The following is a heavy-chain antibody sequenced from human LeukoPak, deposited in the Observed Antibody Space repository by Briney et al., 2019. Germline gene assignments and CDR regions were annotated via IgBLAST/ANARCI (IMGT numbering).Heavy chain of an antibody. J-gene: IGHJ5*02. CDR1: GGSISSYY. CDR3: ARGGNNYGNNWFDP. D-gene: IGHD5-18*01. Sequence: SETLSLTCTVSGGSISSYYWSWIRQPPGKGLEWIGYVYYSGSTYHNPSLKSRVTISVDTSKNQFSLKLSSVTAADTAVYYCARGGNNYGNNWFDPWGQGTLVTVSS. V-gene: IGHV4-59*01. CDR2: VYYSGST.